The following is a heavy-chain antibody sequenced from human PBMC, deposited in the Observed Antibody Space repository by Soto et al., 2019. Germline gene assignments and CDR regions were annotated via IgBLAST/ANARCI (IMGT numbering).Heavy chain of an antibody. D-gene: IGHD3-3*02. V-gene: IGHV3-23*01. CDR1: GFTLIAHA. CDR3: AKISPTQYYFDY. Sequence: GGSLSLSCAASGFTLIAHAMNWFRQAPGKGLEWVSAISGSGGSTYYADSVKGRFTISRDNSKNTLYLQMNSLRAEDTAVYYCAKISPTQYYFDYWGQGTLVTVSS. CDR2: ISGSGGST. J-gene: IGHJ4*02.